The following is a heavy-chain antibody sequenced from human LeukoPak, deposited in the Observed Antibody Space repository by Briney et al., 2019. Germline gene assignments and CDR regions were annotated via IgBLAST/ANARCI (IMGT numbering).Heavy chain of an antibody. J-gene: IGHJ5*02. CDR2: IYYSGST. CDR1: GGSISSYY. Sequence: PSETLSLTCTVSGGSISSYYLSWIRQPPGKGLEWIGYIYYSGSTNYNPSLKSRVTISVDTSKNQFSLKLSSVTAADTAVYYCARVLGQWLEGWFDPWGQGTLVTVSS. V-gene: IGHV4-59*01. D-gene: IGHD6-19*01. CDR3: ARVLGQWLEGWFDP.